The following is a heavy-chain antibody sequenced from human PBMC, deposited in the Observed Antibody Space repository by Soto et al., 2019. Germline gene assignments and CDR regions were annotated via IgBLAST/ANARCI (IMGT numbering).Heavy chain of an antibody. D-gene: IGHD3-10*01. Sequence: GGSLRLSCAASGFTFSNYEMNWVRQAPGKGLEWVSYISSSGSTISYADSVKGRFTISRDNAKDSLYLQMKSLRAEDTAVYYCARVPTYYSPYYSYAMDVWGQGTTVTVSS. CDR2: ISSSGSTI. V-gene: IGHV3-48*03. J-gene: IGHJ6*02. CDR1: GFTFSNYE. CDR3: ARVPTYYSPYYSYAMDV.